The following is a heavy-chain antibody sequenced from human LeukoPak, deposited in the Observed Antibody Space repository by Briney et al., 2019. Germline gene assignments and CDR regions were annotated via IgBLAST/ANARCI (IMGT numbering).Heavy chain of an antibody. Sequence: PSETLSLTCTVSGGSISIGSYYWSWIRQPAGKGLEWIGSIYYSGSTYYNPSLKSRVTISVDTSKNQFSLKLSSVTAADTAVYYCARSVVPYPEAYYMDVWGKGTTVTVSS. CDR2: IYYSGST. CDR1: GGSISIGSYY. D-gene: IGHD2-15*01. CDR3: ARSVVPYPEAYYMDV. V-gene: IGHV4-61*10. J-gene: IGHJ6*03.